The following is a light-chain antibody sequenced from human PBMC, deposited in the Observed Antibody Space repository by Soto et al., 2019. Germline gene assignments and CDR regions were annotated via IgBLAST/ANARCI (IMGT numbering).Light chain of an antibody. Sequence: EILMTQSPVTLSVSPGERATLSCRASQSVSSNLAWYQQKPGQAXSLXXXVAFTRATGIPARFSGTGSGTEFTLTISSLQSEDFALYYCQQYNDWPLTFGQGTKVDIK. CDR1: QSVSSN. CDR2: VAF. V-gene: IGKV3-15*01. J-gene: IGKJ1*01. CDR3: QQYNDWPLT.